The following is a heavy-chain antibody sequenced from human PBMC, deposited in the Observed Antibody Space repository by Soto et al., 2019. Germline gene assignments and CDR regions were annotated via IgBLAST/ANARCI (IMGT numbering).Heavy chain of an antibody. V-gene: IGHV2-5*02. D-gene: IGHD3-10*01. Sequence: QITLKESGPTQVKPTQTLTLTCSFSGFSLNTDGEGVGWVRQPPGEALEWLALIYWDDDERYSPSLKTRLTNTKDPSKNQVVLIMTNMDPVDTATYYCAPSRNLITEDAQVGDFDYWGQGTLVTVSS. CDR2: IYWDDDE. CDR1: GFSLNTDGEG. CDR3: APSRNLITEDAQVGDFDY. J-gene: IGHJ4*02.